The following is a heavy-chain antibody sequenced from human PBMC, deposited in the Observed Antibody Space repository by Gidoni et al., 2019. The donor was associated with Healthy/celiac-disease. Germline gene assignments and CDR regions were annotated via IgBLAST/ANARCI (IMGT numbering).Heavy chain of an antibody. CDR2: IIPILGIA. J-gene: IGHJ4*02. CDR3: ARDGMDYYDSSGPHYFDY. Sequence: QVQLVQSGAEVKKPGSSVKVSCKASGGTFSSYTISWVRQAPGQGLEWMGRIIPILGIANYAQKFQGRVTITADKSTSTAYMELSSLRSEDTAVYYCARDGMDYYDSSGPHYFDYWGQGTLVTVSS. CDR1: GGTFSSYT. D-gene: IGHD3-22*01. V-gene: IGHV1-69*08.